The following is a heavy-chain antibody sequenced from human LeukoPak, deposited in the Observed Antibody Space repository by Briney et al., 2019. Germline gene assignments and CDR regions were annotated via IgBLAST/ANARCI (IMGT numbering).Heavy chain of an antibody. V-gene: IGHV6-1*01. CDR3: ARVQHLGQGLHY. CDR1: GDSHSSNSAA. Sequence: SQTLSHTCAISGDSHSSNSAAWNWIRQSPSRGLEWLGRTYYRSKWYNDYAVSVKSRATINPDTSKNQFSLHLNSVTPEDTAVYYCARVQHLGQGLHYWGQGTLVTVSS. J-gene: IGHJ4*02. D-gene: IGHD6-13*01. CDR2: TYYRSKWYN.